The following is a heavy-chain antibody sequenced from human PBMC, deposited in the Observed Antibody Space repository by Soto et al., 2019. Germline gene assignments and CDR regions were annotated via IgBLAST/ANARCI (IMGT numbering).Heavy chain of an antibody. V-gene: IGHV3-23*01. CDR1: GFTFSSYA. J-gene: IGHJ6*02. CDR3: AKDLNRSNYDYYYYGMDV. D-gene: IGHD4-4*01. CDR2: ISGSGGST. Sequence: LRLSCAASGFTFSSYAMSWVRQAPGKGLEWVSAISGSGGSTYYADSVKGRFTISRDNSKNTLYLQMNSLRAEDTAVYYCAKDLNRSNYDYYYYGMDVWGQGTTVTVSS.